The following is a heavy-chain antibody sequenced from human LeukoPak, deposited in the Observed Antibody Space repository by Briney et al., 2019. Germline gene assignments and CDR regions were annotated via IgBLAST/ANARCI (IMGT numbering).Heavy chain of an antibody. CDR1: GFSLSTSGMC. D-gene: IGHD6-19*01. CDR3: ARKAVAGTEWYFDL. CDR2: MDWDDDK. J-gene: IGHJ2*01. V-gene: IGHV2-70*01. Sequence: SGPTLVNPPQTLTLTCTFSGFSLSTSGMCVSWIRQPPGKALEWLALMDWDDDKYYSTSLKTRLTIYKDTSKNRVVLTMTNMDPVDTATYYCARKAVAGTEWYFDLWGRGTLVTVSS.